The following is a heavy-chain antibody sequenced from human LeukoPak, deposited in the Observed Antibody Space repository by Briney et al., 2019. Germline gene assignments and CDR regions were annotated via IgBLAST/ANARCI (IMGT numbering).Heavy chain of an antibody. V-gene: IGHV4-59*01. CDR1: GGSISSYY. J-gene: IGHJ6*03. D-gene: IGHD2/OR15-2a*01. CDR2: IYYSGST. CDR3: ARNIGYYDMDV. Sequence: SETLSLTCTVSGGSISSYYWSWIRQPPGKGLEWIGYIYYSGSTNYNPSLKSRVTISLDTSKNQFSLKLSSVTAADTAVYYCARNIGYYDMDVWGKGTTVTVSS.